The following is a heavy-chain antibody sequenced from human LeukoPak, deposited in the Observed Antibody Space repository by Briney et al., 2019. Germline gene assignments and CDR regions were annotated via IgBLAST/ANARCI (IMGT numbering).Heavy chain of an antibody. D-gene: IGHD3-22*01. Sequence: GGSLRLSCAASGFTFNNYAMSWVRRAPGKGLEWVSAISGSGGSTYYADSVKGRFTIPRDNSKNTLYLQMNSLRAEDTAVYYCAKSDSSGYYQLYFDYWGQGTLVTVSS. CDR2: ISGSGGST. CDR1: GFTFNNYA. J-gene: IGHJ4*02. CDR3: AKSDSSGYYQLYFDY. V-gene: IGHV3-23*01.